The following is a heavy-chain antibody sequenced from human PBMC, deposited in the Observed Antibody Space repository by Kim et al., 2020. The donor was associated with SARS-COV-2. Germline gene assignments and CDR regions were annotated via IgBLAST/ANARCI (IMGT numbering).Heavy chain of an antibody. J-gene: IGHJ6*02. V-gene: IGHV1-46*01. CDR3: AGDAPSDIVVVPAAIDDYYGMDV. D-gene: IGHD2-2*01. CDR1: GYTFTSYY. CDR2: INPSGGST. Sequence: ASVKVSCKASGYTFTSYYMHWVRQAPGQGLEWMGIINPSGGSTSYAQKFQGRFTMTRDTSTSTVYMELSSLRSEDTAVYYCAGDAPSDIVVVPAAIDDYYGMDVWGQGTTVTVSS.